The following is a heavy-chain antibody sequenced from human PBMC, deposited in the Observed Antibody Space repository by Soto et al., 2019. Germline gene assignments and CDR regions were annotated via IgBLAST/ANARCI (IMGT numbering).Heavy chain of an antibody. CDR2: ISGSGGST. D-gene: IGHD3-10*02. Sequence: KRLEWVSAISGSGGSTNYADSVKGRFTISRDNSKNTLYLQKNSLRAADTAFFFSSRRRHTRCSLGLGIPAEPSSDL. J-gene: IGHJ2*01. CDR3: SRRRHTRCSLGLGIPAEPSSDL. V-gene: IGHV3-23*01.